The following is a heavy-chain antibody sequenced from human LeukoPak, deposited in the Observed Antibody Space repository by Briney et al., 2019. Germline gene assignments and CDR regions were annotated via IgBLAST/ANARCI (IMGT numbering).Heavy chain of an antibody. CDR1: GGSISSYY. D-gene: IGHD6-13*01. CDR2: IYSTGST. V-gene: IGHV4-4*07. Sequence: SETLSLTCTVSGGSISSYYWSWIRQPAGKGLEWIGRIYSTGSTNYNPSLKSRVTMSVDTSKNQFSLRLRSVTAADTAVYCCARQIASAGTAGFDFWGQGALGTVSS. CDR3: ARQIASAGTAGFDF. J-gene: IGHJ4*02.